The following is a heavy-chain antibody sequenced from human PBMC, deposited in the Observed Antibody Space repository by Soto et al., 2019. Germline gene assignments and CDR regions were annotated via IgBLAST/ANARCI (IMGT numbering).Heavy chain of an antibody. Sequence: ASVKVSCKASGYTFTGYYMHWVRQAPGQGLEWMGWINPNSGGTNYAQKFQGWVTMTRDTSISTAYMELSRLRSDDTAVYYCARGSGYCSGGSCYPYYYYYYMDVWGKGTTVTVSS. J-gene: IGHJ6*03. CDR3: ARGSGYCSGGSCYPYYYYYYMDV. CDR2: INPNSGGT. V-gene: IGHV1-2*04. CDR1: GYTFTGYY. D-gene: IGHD2-15*01.